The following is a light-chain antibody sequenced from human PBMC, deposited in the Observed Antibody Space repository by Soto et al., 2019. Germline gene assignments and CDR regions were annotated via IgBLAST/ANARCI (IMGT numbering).Light chain of an antibody. CDR2: DAS. CDR3: QQANTFPRT. Sequence: DLQMTQSPSSVSASVGDRVTITCRASQDISSWLAWYQQKPGKAPKFLIYDASTLQSGVPSRFSGRGSGTDFTLTISSLQPEDFATYYCQQANTFPRTFGPGTKVEIK. J-gene: IGKJ1*01. V-gene: IGKV1-12*01. CDR1: QDISSW.